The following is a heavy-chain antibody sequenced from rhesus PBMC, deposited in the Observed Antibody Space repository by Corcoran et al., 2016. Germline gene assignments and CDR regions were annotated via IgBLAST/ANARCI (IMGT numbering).Heavy chain of an antibody. Sequence: EVQLVESGGGLVQPGGSLRLSCAASGFTFSNNNMHWVRQAHGKGLEWVGLIRDKANSYRTEYGVAVKGRFTISREDSKNTLYLQMSSLKTEDTAVYYCTKRHDSGSGLGSWGQGVVVTVSS. J-gene: IGHJ6*01. CDR3: TKRHDSGSGLGS. D-gene: IGHD4-29*01. CDR2: IRDKANSYRT. CDR1: GFTFSNNN. V-gene: IGHV3-20*01.